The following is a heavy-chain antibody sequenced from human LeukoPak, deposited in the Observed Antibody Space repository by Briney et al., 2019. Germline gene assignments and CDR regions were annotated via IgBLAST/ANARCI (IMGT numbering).Heavy chain of an antibody. J-gene: IGHJ4*02. CDR1: GFTFSTYA. CDR3: AKQSYDSSGYYRDY. Sequence: GGSLRLSCAASGFTFSTYAMSWVRQAPGKGLEWVSGISINGGTAYYADSVKGRFTISRDNSKNTLYLQMNTLRADDTAVYYCAKQSYDSSGYYRDYWGQGTLVTVSS. CDR2: ISINGGTA. V-gene: IGHV3-23*01. D-gene: IGHD3-22*01.